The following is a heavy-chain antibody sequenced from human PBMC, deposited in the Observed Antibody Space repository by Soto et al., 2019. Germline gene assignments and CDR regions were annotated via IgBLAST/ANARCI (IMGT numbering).Heavy chain of an antibody. CDR2: IYHSGST. D-gene: IGHD6-13*01. V-gene: IGHV4-4*02. CDR3: ARIGAAGTNFAY. Sequence: AEARSVTWAGWGGAIRSSSGLMWFRQPPGQGLEWIGEIYHSGSTNYNPSLKSRVTISVDKSENQFSLKLSSVTAADTAVYYCARIGAAGTNFAYWGQGTLVTVS. J-gene: IGHJ4*02. CDR1: GGAIRSSSG.